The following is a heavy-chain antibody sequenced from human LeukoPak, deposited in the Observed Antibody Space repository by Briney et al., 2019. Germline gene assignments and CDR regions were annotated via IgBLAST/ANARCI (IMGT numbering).Heavy chain of an antibody. CDR3: ATSQGSWPDYFDY. V-gene: IGHV3-21*01. CDR1: GFTFSSYS. J-gene: IGHJ4*02. Sequence: GGSLRLSCAASGFTFSSYSMNWVRQAPGKGLEWVSSISTSSIYIYYADSVKGRFTISRDNAKNSLYLQMNSLRAEDTAVYYCATSQGSWPDYFDYWGQGTLVTVSS. CDR2: ISTSSIYI. D-gene: IGHD6-13*01.